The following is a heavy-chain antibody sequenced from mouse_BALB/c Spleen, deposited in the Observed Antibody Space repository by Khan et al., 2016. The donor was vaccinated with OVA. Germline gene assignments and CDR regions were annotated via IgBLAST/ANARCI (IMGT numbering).Heavy chain of an antibody. D-gene: IGHD1-1*01. Sequence: VQLKQSGPELVKPGASVKMSCKASGYTFTNYIIHWVKQKPGQGLEWIGDINPYNDGTKYNEKFKGKATLTSDKSSSKAYMELRGLTSEDSAVYYCARGYGFSFWFAYWGQGTLVTVSA. V-gene: IGHV1S136*01. J-gene: IGHJ3*01. CDR2: INPYNDGT. CDR3: ARGYGFSFWFAY. CDR1: GYTFTNYI.